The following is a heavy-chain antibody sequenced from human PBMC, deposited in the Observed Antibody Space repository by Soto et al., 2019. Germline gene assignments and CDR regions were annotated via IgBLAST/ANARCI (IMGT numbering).Heavy chain of an antibody. V-gene: IGHV1-18*01. CDR2: ISPYSGKT. J-gene: IGHJ4*02. D-gene: IGHD3-22*01. CDR3: AREGLLLLPDY. CDR1: GYTFTNND. Sequence: QIQLVQSGTEVRKPGASAKVSCKTSGYTFTNNDVCWVRQTPGQGLEWMGWISPYSGKTNYARKFKGRVTMTTDTSTSTVYMELKSLTSDDTAVYYCAREGLLLLPDYWGQGTLVTVSS.